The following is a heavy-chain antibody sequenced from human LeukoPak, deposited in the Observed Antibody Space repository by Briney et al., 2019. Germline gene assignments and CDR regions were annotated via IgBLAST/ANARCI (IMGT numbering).Heavy chain of an antibody. V-gene: IGHV3-74*01. CDR2: TNPDGSST. D-gene: IGHD1-26*01. CDR3: VRDLVGRDDT. Sequence: GGSLRLSCAASGFTFSTYWFHWVRQAPGEGPVWVSRTNPDGSSTDHADSVRGRFLISRDNARNTLYLQMNSLRAEDTAVYYCVRDLVGRDDTWGQGTLVTVSS. CDR1: GFTFSTYW. J-gene: IGHJ5*02.